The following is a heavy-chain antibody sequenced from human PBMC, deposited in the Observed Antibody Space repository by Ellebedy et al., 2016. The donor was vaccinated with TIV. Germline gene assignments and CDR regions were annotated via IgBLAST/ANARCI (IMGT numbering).Heavy chain of an antibody. Sequence: GESLKISXAGSGFTFNNYAMSWVRQAPGKGLEWVSGISVSGSSTYSADSVKGRFTISRDNSKNTLYLQMKNLRVDDTAIYYCAKEEGPGSYGSYYYMDVWGTGTTVTVSS. D-gene: IGHD3-16*01. V-gene: IGHV3-23*01. CDR2: ISVSGSST. CDR3: AKEEGPGSYGSYYYMDV. CDR1: GFTFNNYA. J-gene: IGHJ6*03.